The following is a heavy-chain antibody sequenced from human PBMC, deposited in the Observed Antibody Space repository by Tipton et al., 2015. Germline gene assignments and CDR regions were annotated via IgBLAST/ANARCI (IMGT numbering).Heavy chain of an antibody. J-gene: IGHJ5*02. CDR3: ASVCISSSCYYWFDP. CDR1: SDSISKYY. D-gene: IGHD2-2*01. V-gene: IGHV4-59*08. CDR2: IQYSGST. Sequence: TLSLTCTVSSDSISKYYWTWIRQPPGKELEWIGYIQYSGSTNYNPSLKSRVTISVDTSKNQFSLKLRSVTAADTAVYYCASVCISSSCYYWFDPWGQGTLVTVSS.